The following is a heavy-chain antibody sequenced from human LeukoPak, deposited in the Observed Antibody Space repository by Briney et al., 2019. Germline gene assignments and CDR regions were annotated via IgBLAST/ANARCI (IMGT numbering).Heavy chain of an antibody. V-gene: IGHV1-8*03. CDR1: GYTFTSYD. Sequence: ASVKVSCKASGYTFTSYDINWVRQATGQGLEWMGWMNPNSGNTGYAQKFQGRVTITRNTSISTAYMELSSLRSEDTAVYYCARAGPAAAGKRGIYYMDVWGKGTTVTVSS. CDR3: ARAGPAAAGKRGIYYMDV. J-gene: IGHJ6*03. CDR2: MNPNSGNT. D-gene: IGHD6-13*01.